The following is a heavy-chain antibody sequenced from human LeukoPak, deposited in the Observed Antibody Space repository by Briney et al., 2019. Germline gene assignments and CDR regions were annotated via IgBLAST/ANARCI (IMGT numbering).Heavy chain of an antibody. CDR1: GFTFSSYA. CDR2: ISGSGGST. J-gene: IGHJ4*02. Sequence: GGSLRLSCAASGFTFSSYAMSRVRQAPGKGLERVSAISGSGGSTYYAGSVKGRFTISRDNSKNPLYLQMNSLRAEDTAVYYCAKSVLPAFFDYWGQGTLVTVSS. D-gene: IGHD2-15*01. CDR3: AKSVLPAFFDY. V-gene: IGHV3-23*01.